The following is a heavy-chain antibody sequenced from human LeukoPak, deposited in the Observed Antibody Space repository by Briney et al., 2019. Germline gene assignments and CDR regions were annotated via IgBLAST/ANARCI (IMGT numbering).Heavy chain of an antibody. CDR3: ASEYDSSSYFAY. V-gene: IGHV4-59*01. Sequence: SETLSLTCTVSGGSISSYYWSWIRQPPGKGLEWIGYIYYSGSTNYNPSLKSRVTISVDTSKNQFSLKLSSVTAADTAVYYCASEYDSSSYFAYWGQGTLVTVSS. D-gene: IGHD3-22*01. CDR2: IYYSGST. CDR1: GGSISSYY. J-gene: IGHJ4*02.